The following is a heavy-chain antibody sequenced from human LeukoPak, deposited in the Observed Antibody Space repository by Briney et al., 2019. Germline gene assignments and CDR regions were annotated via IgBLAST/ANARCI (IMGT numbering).Heavy chain of an antibody. Sequence: ASVKVSCKASGGTFSSYAISWVRQAPGQGLEWMGGIIPIFGTANYAQKFQGRVTITTDESTSTAYMTLSSLRSEDTAVYYCARTKAVAGTVDWFDPWGQGTLVTVSS. V-gene: IGHV1-69*05. CDR1: GGTFSSYA. CDR2: IIPIFGTA. D-gene: IGHD6-19*01. CDR3: ARTKAVAGTVDWFDP. J-gene: IGHJ5*02.